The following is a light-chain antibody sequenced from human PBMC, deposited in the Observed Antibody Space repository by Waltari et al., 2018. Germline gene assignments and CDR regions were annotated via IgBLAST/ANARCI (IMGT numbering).Light chain of an antibody. CDR3: QQYKSSSYT. CDR1: QSIVTW. V-gene: IGKV1-5*03. J-gene: IGKJ2*01. CDR2: MAS. Sequence: DLQMTQSPSTLSASVGDSVTITCRASQSIVTWLAWYQQKPGKAPKLLIYMASRLEGGVPSRFSASGSGTEFTLTISSLQPDDFATYYCQQYKSSSYTFGQGTKLEI.